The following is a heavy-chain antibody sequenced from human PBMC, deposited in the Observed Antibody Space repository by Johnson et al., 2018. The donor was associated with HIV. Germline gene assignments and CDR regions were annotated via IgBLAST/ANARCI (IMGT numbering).Heavy chain of an antibody. Sequence: VQLVESGGGLVKPGRSLRLSCAASGFTFDDYGMSWVRQAPGKGLEWVSGINWNGGSTGYADSVKGRFTISRDHAKNTLYMQMDRLIAEDTALYFCASRGGCCGGNICPHVFDVWGRGTKVAVSS. CDR3: ASRGGCCGGNICPHVFDV. V-gene: IGHV3-20*04. CDR1: GFTFDDYG. CDR2: INWNGGST. D-gene: IGHD2-15*01. J-gene: IGHJ3*01.